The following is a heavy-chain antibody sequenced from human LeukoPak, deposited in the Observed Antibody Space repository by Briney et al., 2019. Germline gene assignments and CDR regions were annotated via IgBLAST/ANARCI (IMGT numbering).Heavy chain of an antibody. Sequence: PGGSLRLSCAASGFTFSSYDMSWVRQAPGKGLEWVSGISGSGGSTYYADSVKGRFTISRDNSKNTLYLQMNSLRAEDTAVYYCARPPGRTGAFDIWGQGTMVTVSS. CDR3: ARPPGRTGAFDI. J-gene: IGHJ3*02. CDR1: GFTFSSYD. CDR2: ISGSGGST. D-gene: IGHD3-10*01. V-gene: IGHV3-23*01.